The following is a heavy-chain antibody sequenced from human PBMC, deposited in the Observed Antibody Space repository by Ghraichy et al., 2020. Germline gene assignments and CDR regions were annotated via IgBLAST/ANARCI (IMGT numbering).Heavy chain of an antibody. D-gene: IGHD5-18*01. CDR1: GFTVSTIY. CDR2: IYTAGDT. V-gene: IGHV3-66*01. Sequence: GQSLNISCAASGFTVSTIYMNWFRQAPGKGLEWVSVIYTAGDTYYADSVKDRFTIYRDVSKNTLFLQMNSLRAEDTAIYYCAKGGRKIGYTYGFSGLDAFWGQGTLVTVSS. J-gene: IGHJ4*02. CDR3: AKGGRKIGYTYGFSGLDAF.